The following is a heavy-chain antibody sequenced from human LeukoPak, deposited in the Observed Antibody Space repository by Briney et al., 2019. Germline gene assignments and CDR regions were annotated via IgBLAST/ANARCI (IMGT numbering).Heavy chain of an antibody. CDR2: IKEDGSEK. D-gene: IGHD2/OR15-2a*01. J-gene: IGHJ4*02. CDR3: ARRGSTDY. V-gene: IGHV3-7*03. CDR1: GFSFSGYW. Sequence: GGSLRLSCAASGFSFSGYWLTWVRQAPGKGLEWVANIKEDGSEKYYADFVKGRFTVSRDNAKNSLDLQMNSLRAEDTAVYYCARRGSTDYWGQGTLVTVSS.